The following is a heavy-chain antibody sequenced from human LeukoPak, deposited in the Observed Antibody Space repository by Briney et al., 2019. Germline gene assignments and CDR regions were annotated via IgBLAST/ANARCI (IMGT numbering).Heavy chain of an antibody. J-gene: IGHJ4*02. V-gene: IGHV3-23*01. CDR2: VSDSGGNT. D-gene: IGHD6-6*01. CDR3: AKDSIAARQGYFDY. Sequence: GGSLRLSCAASGFTFSNYAMSWVRQAPGKGLEWVSAVSDSGGNTCYADSVKGRFTISRDNSKNTLYLQMNSLRAEDTAVYYCAKDSIAARQGYFDYWGQGTLVTVSS. CDR1: GFTFSNYA.